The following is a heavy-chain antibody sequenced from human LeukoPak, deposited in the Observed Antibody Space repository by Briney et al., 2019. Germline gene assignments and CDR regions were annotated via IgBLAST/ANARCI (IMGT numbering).Heavy chain of an antibody. D-gene: IGHD6-13*01. CDR2: INPNVIST. Sequence: PGGSLRLSCAASGFNFSTYWMHWVRQAPGKGLVWFSRINPNVISTTMKGRFTISRDNAKNTLYLQIDNLRAEDTAVYYCARGYSTWHDYWGQGTLVTVSS. CDR1: GFNFSTYW. V-gene: IGHV3-74*03. J-gene: IGHJ4*02. CDR3: ARGYSTWHDY.